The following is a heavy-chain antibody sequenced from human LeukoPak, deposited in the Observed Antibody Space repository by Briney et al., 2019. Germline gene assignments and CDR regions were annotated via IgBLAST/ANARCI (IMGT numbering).Heavy chain of an antibody. J-gene: IGHJ4*02. Sequence: SVKVSCKASGYTFTSYYMHWVRQAPGQGLEWMGGIIPIFGTAIYAQKFQGRVTITADKSTITAYMELSSLRSEDTAVYYCARVGPYFDYWGQGTLVTVSS. CDR1: GYTFTSYY. CDR3: ARVGPYFDY. V-gene: IGHV1-69*06. CDR2: IIPIFGTA.